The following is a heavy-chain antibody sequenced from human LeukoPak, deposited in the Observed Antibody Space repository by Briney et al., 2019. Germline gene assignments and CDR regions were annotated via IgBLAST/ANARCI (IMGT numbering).Heavy chain of an antibody. CDR2: IIPIFGTA. CDR3: ARGTRWLADY. CDR1: GYTFSSSA. D-gene: IGHD6-19*01. J-gene: IGHJ4*02. V-gene: IGHV1-69*06. Sequence: SVKVSCKASGYTFSSSAMNWVRQAPGQGLEWMGGIIPIFGTANYAQKFRGRVTITADKSTRTAYMELSSLRSEDMAVYYCARGTRWLADYWGQGTLVTVSS.